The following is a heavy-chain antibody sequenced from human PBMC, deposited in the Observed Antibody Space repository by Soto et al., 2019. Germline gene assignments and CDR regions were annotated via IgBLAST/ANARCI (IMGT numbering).Heavy chain of an antibody. J-gene: IGHJ4*02. Sequence: QGQLVESGGRVVQPGRSLRLSCAASGFTFSSYAMHWVRQAPGKGLEWVAVISYDGSNKYYADSVKGRFTISRDNSKNTLYLQMNSLRAEDTAVYYCARDGNPDSLVTALHYWGQGTLVTVSS. D-gene: IGHD2-21*02. V-gene: IGHV3-30-3*01. CDR3: ARDGNPDSLVTALHY. CDR2: ISYDGSNK. CDR1: GFTFSSYA.